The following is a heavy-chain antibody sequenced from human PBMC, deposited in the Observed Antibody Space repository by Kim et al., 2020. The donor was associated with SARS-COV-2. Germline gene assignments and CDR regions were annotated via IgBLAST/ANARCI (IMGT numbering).Heavy chain of an antibody. V-gene: IGHV1-24*01. Sequence: ASVKVSCKVSGYTLTELSMHWVRQAPGKGLEWMGGFDPEDGETIYAQKFQGRVTMTEDTSTDTAYMELSSLRSEDTAVYYCATAIQDSSSSYLDYWGQGTLVTVSS. CDR1: GYTLTELS. J-gene: IGHJ4*02. CDR2: FDPEDGET. D-gene: IGHD6-6*01. CDR3: ATAIQDSSSSYLDY.